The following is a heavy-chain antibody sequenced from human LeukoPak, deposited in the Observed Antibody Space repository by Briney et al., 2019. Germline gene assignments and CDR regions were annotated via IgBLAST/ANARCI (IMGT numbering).Heavy chain of an antibody. V-gene: IGHV4-59*01. CDR2: IYFSGST. CDR3: ARDVSDILTGYYNEPHFDY. D-gene: IGHD3-9*01. CDR1: GGSISSYY. Sequence: SETLSLTCTVSGGSISSYYWSWTRPPPGKGREWVGYIYFSGSTNYNPSLKSRVAISVATSNNKFSLKLSSVTAADTAVYYCARDVSDILTGYYNEPHFDYWGQGTLVTVSS. J-gene: IGHJ4*02.